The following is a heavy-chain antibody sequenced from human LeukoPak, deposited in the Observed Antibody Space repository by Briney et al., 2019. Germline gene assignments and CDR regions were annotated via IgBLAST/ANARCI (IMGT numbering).Heavy chain of an antibody. D-gene: IGHD3-10*01. V-gene: IGHV3-7*03. J-gene: IGHJ4*02. CDR2: IKQDGSEK. CDR3: AREGSLGLHHYYGSGSYYLDY. Sequence: GGSLRLSCAASGFTFSSHWMSWVRQAPGKGLEWVANIKQDGSEKYYVDSVKGRFTISRDNAKNSLYLQMNSLRAEDTAVYYCAREGSLGLHHYYGSGSYYLDYWGQGTLVTVSS. CDR1: GFTFSSHW.